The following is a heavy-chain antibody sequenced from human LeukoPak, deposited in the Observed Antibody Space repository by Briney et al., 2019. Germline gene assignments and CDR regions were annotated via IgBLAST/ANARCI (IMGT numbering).Heavy chain of an antibody. CDR1: GGSISSSSYY. Sequence: SETLSLTCTVSGGSISSSSYYWGWIRQPPGKGLEWIGGIYYSGSTYYNPSLKSRVTISVDTSKNQFSLKLSSVTAADTAVYYCARPYGAAGLDWGQGTLVTVSS. J-gene: IGHJ4*02. CDR2: IYYSGST. CDR3: ARPYGAAGLD. V-gene: IGHV4-39*01. D-gene: IGHD4-17*01.